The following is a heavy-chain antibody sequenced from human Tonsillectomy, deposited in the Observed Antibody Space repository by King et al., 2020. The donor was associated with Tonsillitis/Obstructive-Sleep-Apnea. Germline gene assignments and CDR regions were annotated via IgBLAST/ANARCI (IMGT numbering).Heavy chain of an antibody. CDR3: ARDSMSHYYDSSAYYTFDY. D-gene: IGHD3-22*01. Sequence: VQLVESGGEVKKPGASVKVSCKASGYTFTNYGISWVRQAPGQGLEWMGWISPYNGDTNYAQKLQGRLTMTTGTSTSTAYMELRSLRSDDTAVYYCARDSMSHYYDSSAYYTFDYWGQGTLVTVPS. V-gene: IGHV1-18*01. J-gene: IGHJ4*02. CDR1: GYTFTNYG. CDR2: ISPYNGDT.